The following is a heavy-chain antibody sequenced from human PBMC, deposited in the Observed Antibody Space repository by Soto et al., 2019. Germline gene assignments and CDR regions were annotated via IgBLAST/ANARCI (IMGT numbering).Heavy chain of an antibody. CDR2: IYYSGST. CDR3: AAIAAAGTFDY. Sequence: SETLSLTCTVPGGSISSYYWSWIRQPPGKGLEWIGYIYYSGSTNYNPSLKSRVTISVDTSKNQFSLKLSSVTAADTAVYYCAAIAAAGTFDYWGQGTLVTVSS. D-gene: IGHD6-13*01. CDR1: GGSISSYY. V-gene: IGHV4-59*01. J-gene: IGHJ4*02.